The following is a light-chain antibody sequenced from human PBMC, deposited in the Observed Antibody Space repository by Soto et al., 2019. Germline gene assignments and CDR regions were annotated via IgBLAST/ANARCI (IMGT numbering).Light chain of an antibody. CDR2: EVS. Sequence: QSALTQPASVSGSPGQSITISCTGTSSDVGGYNYVSWYQQHPGKAPKLMIYEVSNRPSGVSNRFSGSKSGNTASLTISGLQAEDEADYYCSSYTISSTRVFGGGTNVTVL. CDR1: SSDVGGYNY. CDR3: SSYTISSTRV. J-gene: IGLJ3*02. V-gene: IGLV2-14*01.